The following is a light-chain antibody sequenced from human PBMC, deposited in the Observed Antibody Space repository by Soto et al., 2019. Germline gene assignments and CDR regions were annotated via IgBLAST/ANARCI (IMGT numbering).Light chain of an antibody. V-gene: IGKV1-33*01. CDR1: QDISNY. J-gene: IGKJ4*01. CDR3: HQYDNLPLT. Sequence: DIQMTQSPSSLSASVGDRVTITCQASQDISNYLNWYQQKPEKAPKLLIYDASHLETGVPSRFSGSGSGTDFTFTISSLQPEDIATYYCHQYDNLPLTFGGGTKVEIK. CDR2: DAS.